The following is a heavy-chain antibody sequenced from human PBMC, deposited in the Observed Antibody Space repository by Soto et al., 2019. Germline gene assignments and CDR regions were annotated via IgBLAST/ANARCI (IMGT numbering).Heavy chain of an antibody. V-gene: IGHV4-30-2*01. D-gene: IGHD2-8*02. CDR2: ISHSGST. J-gene: IGHJ5*02. CDR1: GGSINSGHSS. CDR3: VRESTPSGPNWFDT. Sequence: QLQLLESGSGLVKPSHTLSLTCSVSGGSINSGHSSWTCIRQPPGKGLEWIAYISHSGSTYYTPSLKSRVTIAVDRSKNQFSLKLTSLTAADTAVYYCVRESTPSGPNWFDTWGTGILVTVSS.